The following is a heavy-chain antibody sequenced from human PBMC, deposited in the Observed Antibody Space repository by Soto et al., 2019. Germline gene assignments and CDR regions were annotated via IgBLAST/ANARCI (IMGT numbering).Heavy chain of an antibody. CDR1: GFTFSSYA. D-gene: IGHD6-19*01. Sequence: EVQLLESGGGLVQPGGSLRLSCAASGFTFSSYAMSWVRQAPGKGLEWVSAISGSGGSTYYEDSVKGRFTISRDNSKNTLYLQMNSLRAEDTAVYYCAKEGNSGWYGTEYFQHWGQGTMVTVSS. CDR3: AKEGNSGWYGTEYFQH. CDR2: ISGSGGST. J-gene: IGHJ1*01. V-gene: IGHV3-23*01.